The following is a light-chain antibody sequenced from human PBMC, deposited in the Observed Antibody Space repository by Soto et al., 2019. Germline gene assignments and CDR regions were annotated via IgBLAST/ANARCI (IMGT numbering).Light chain of an antibody. V-gene: IGKV3-15*01. CDR3: QQYFEWPPMT. Sequence: GMTQSPATLSVSPWERATLSGWASETVSTTMAWYQQKTGQSPNLLISGASTRAAGISDRFRGSGSGTEFTLTISSLRSEDSAISYCQQYFEWPPMTFGQGTKVEI. CDR1: ETVSTT. J-gene: IGKJ1*01. CDR2: GAS.